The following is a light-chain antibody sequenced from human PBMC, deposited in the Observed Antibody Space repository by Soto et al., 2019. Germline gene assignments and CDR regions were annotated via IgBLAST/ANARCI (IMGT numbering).Light chain of an antibody. CDR2: SDN. V-gene: IGLV1-44*01. Sequence: QSALTQSPSASGTPGQMVTISCSGSTANIGSNTVNWYQQLPGTAPKLLIYSDNQRPSGVPDRFSGSKSGTSASLAISGLHSEDEADYYCAAWDNSLNAYVFASGTKLTVL. CDR1: TANIGSNT. J-gene: IGLJ1*01. CDR3: AAWDNSLNAYV.